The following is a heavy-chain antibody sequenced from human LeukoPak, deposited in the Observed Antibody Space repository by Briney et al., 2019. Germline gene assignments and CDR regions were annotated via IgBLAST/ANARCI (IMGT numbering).Heavy chain of an antibody. J-gene: IGHJ4*02. CDR2: ISSSSSYI. CDR3: ARLRMSGSTIPFDY. V-gene: IGHV3-21*01. D-gene: IGHD2-2*02. Sequence: GGSLRLSCAASGFTFSAYSMNWVRQAPGKGLEWVSSISSSSSYIYYADSVKGRFTISRDNAKNSLYLQMNSLRAEDTAVYYCARLRMSGSTIPFDYWGQGTLVTVSS. CDR1: GFTFSAYS.